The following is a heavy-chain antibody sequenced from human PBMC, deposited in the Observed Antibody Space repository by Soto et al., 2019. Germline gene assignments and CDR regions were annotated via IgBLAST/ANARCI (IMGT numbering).Heavy chain of an antibody. Sequence: ASVKVSCKASGYTFSSYAMHWVRQAPGQRLEWMGWINAGYGNTKSSQKFQDRVTISRDTSASTAYMELTNLRSEDTAVYYCARDTGDGTFDFWGQGTLVTVSS. V-gene: IGHV1-3*01. CDR3: ARDTGDGTFDF. CDR1: GYTFSSYA. J-gene: IGHJ4*02. CDR2: INAGYGNT. D-gene: IGHD7-27*01.